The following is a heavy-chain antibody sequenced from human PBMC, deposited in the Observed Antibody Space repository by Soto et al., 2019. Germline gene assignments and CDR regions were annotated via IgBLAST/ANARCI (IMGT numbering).Heavy chain of an antibody. V-gene: IGHV3-30*18. CDR3: AKDLRRYCSGGSCYGIDY. J-gene: IGHJ4*02. D-gene: IGHD2-15*01. CDR1: GFTFSSYG. CDR2: ISYDGSNK. Sequence: QVQLVESGGGVVQPGRSLRLSCAASGFTFSSYGMHWVRQAPGKGLEWVAVISYDGSNKYYADSVKGRFTISRDNSKNTLHLQMNSLRAEDTAVYYCAKDLRRYCSGGSCYGIDYWGQGTLVTVSS.